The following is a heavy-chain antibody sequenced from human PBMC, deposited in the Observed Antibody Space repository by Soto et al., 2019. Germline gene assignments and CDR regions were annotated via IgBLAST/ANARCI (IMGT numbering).Heavy chain of an antibody. J-gene: IGHJ4*02. Sequence: QVQLVESGGGVVQPGRSLRLSCAASGFTFKNYAMHWVRQAPGKGLEWVAVISFDGTAEYYADSTRGRFTISRDSPKSTTYLVINNVRREDTAMYYCARVATRLQSMEVLESWGQGTLVTVPS. CDR3: ARVATRLQSMEVLES. V-gene: IGHV3-30*03. CDR2: ISFDGTAE. D-gene: IGHD2-21*02. CDR1: GFTFKNYA.